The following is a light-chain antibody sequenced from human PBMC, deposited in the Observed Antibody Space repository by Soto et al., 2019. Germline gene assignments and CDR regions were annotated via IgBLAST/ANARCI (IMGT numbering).Light chain of an antibody. Sequence: ACLGDRVSITGRVSQSISNFLPWYQQRPGNAPMVLVYTASSLQSGVPSRFRGSVSGTEFTRTISSLQPEDFATYYCQQGYRVSITGGQGTRVDIK. J-gene: IGKJ5*01. V-gene: IGKV1-39*01. CDR1: QSISNF. CDR3: QQGYRVSIT. CDR2: TAS.